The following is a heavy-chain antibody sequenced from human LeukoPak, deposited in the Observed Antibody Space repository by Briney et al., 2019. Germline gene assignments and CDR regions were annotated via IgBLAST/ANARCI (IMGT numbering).Heavy chain of an antibody. CDR1: GYTFTGYY. Sequence: ASVKVSCKASGYTFTGYYMHWVRQAPGQGLEWMGWINPNSGGTNYAQKFQGRVTMTRDTSISTAYMELSRLRSDDTAVYYCARETTDYYYYYYTDVWGKGTTVTVSS. V-gene: IGHV1-2*02. J-gene: IGHJ6*03. CDR2: INPNSGGT. D-gene: IGHD4-11*01. CDR3: ARETTDYYYYYYTDV.